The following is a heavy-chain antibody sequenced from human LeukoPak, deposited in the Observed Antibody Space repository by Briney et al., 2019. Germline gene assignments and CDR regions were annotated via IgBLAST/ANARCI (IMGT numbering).Heavy chain of an antibody. CDR1: GFSLSSFW. CDR3: ARDRGLRYFDSFDY. CDR2: IKKDGSEK. Sequence: GGSLRLSCVASGFSLSSFWMNWVRQAPGKGLEWVASIKKDGSEKHYVDSVKARFTISRDNAKNSLYLEMNSLRAEDTAVYYCARDRGLRYFDSFDYWGQGALVTVSS. V-gene: IGHV3-7*03. D-gene: IGHD3-9*01. J-gene: IGHJ4*02.